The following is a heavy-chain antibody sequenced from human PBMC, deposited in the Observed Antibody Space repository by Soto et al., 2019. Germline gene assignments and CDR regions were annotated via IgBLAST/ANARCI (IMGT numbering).Heavy chain of an antibody. CDR1: VCAMRRYY. CDR3: ATDSSGLYHRYDY. V-gene: IGHV4-59*01. D-gene: IGHD6-19*01. CDR2: IYYSGSN. J-gene: IGHJ4*02. Sequence: GILALTRTCTVCAMRRYYSSWIRQAPGKGLQRIGYIYYSGSNNYNPSIKSRVTISVDTSKNLFSLKLSSVTAEDTAVYYCATDSSGLYHRYDYCGQGTLVTVSS.